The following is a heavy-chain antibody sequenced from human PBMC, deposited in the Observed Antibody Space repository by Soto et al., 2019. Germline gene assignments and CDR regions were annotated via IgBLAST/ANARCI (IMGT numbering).Heavy chain of an antibody. CDR2: IYYSGST. J-gene: IGHJ6*02. CDR1: GGSISSGGYY. CDR3: ARVVDTRDYYYGMDV. Sequence: PSETLSLTCTVSGGSISSGGYYWSWIRQHPGKGLEWIGYIYYSGSTYYNPSLKSRVTISVDTSKNQFSLKLSSVTAADTAVYYCARVVDTRDYYYGMDVWGQGTTVTVSS. V-gene: IGHV4-31*03. D-gene: IGHD2-2*02.